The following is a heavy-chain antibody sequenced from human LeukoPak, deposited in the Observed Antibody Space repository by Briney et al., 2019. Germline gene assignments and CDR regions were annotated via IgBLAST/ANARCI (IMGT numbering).Heavy chain of an antibody. CDR1: GFTFNNYG. Sequence: ESGGSLRLSCAASGFTFNNYGMHWVRQAPGKGLEWVAVISYDGSNKYYADSVKGRFTISRDNSKNTLYLQMNSLRAEDTAVYYCAKRDVRGGVDYWGQGTLVTVSS. V-gene: IGHV3-30*18. CDR2: ISYDGSNK. J-gene: IGHJ4*02. D-gene: IGHD3-10*01. CDR3: AKRDVRGGVDY.